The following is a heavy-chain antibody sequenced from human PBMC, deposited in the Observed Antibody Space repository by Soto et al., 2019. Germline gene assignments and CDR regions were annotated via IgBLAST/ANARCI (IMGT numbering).Heavy chain of an antibody. Sequence: ASVKVSCKASGYTFTSYGISWVRQAPGQGLEWMGWISAYNGNTNYAQKLQGRVTMTTDTSTSTAYMELRSLRSDDTAVYYCARAPRDDYIWGSYRYGPHWFDPWGQGTLVTISS. CDR3: ARAPRDDYIWGSYRYGPHWFDP. CDR2: ISAYNGNT. V-gene: IGHV1-18*01. J-gene: IGHJ5*02. CDR1: GYTFTSYG. D-gene: IGHD3-16*02.